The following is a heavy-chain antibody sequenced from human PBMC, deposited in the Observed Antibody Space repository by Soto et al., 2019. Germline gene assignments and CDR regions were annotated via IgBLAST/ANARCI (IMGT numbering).Heavy chain of an antibody. CDR2: INTHNGNT. V-gene: IGHV1-18*01. CDR3: TREGSAPYYYYGMDA. D-gene: IGHD3-10*01. CDR1: GFPLTTHG. Sequence: APVKVSPKASGFPLTTHGISWVRQAPGQGLEWLGWINTHNGNTNYAQNLQGRVIMTADTSTSTAYMELRSLRSDDTAIYYCTREGSAPYYYYGMDAWGQGTTVTVSS. J-gene: IGHJ6*02.